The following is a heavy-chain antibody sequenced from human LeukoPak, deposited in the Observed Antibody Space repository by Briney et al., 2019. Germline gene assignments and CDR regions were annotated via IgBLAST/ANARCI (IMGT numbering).Heavy chain of an antibody. V-gene: IGHV3-23*01. CDR2: ITTSDGNT. CDR1: GFTFSSYT. Sequence: GGSLRLSCAASGFTFSSYTMSWVRQAPGKGLEWVSTITTSDGNTYYADSVKGRFTVSRDNSKNTLFLQMNSLRAEDTAVYYCAKVRYCSGGSCHLGTNWFDPWGQGTLVTVSS. CDR3: AKVRYCSGGSCHLGTNWFDP. J-gene: IGHJ5*02. D-gene: IGHD2-15*01.